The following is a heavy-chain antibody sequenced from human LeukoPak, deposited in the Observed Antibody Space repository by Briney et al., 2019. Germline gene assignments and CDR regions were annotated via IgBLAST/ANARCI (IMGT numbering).Heavy chain of an antibody. CDR1: GGSISSSNW. CDR2: IYYSGST. CDR3: ARALGGPDYFDY. V-gene: IGHV4-4*02. J-gene: IGHJ4*02. D-gene: IGHD2-15*01. Sequence: SGTLSLTCAVSGGSISSSNWWSWVRQPPGKGLEWIGYIYYSGSTYYNPSLKSRVTISVDTSKNQSSLKLSSVTAADTAVYYCARALGGPDYFDYWGQGTLVTVSS.